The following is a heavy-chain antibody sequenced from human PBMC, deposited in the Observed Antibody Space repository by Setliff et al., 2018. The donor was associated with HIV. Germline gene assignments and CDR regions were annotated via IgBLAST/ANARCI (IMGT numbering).Heavy chain of an antibody. V-gene: IGHV4-34*01. D-gene: IGHD2-2*01. CDR1: GGSFSGYY. J-gene: IGHJ5*02. CDR3: AKVAVTGYCSTTSCQNWFDP. Sequence: SETLSLTCAVYGGSFSGYYWSWIRQPPGKGLEWIGEINHSGSTNYNPSLKSRVTISLDTSKNQFSLRLISVTAADTAVYYCAKVAVTGYCSTTSCQNWFDPWGQGTLVT. CDR2: INHSGST.